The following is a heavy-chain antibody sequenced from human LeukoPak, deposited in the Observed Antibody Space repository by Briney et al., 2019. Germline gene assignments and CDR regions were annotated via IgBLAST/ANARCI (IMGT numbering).Heavy chain of an antibody. D-gene: IGHD2-15*01. CDR3: ARGRDYCSDY. V-gene: IGHV3-30*04. J-gene: IGHJ4*02. CDR2: TSYDGSHI. CDR1: GFTFSSYA. Sequence: GGSLRLSCAASGFTFSSYAMHWVRQAPGKELEWVAVTSYDGSHIYYPDSVKGRFTISRDNPKNTLYLQMNSLGPEDTALYYCARGRDYCSDYWGQGTLVTVSS.